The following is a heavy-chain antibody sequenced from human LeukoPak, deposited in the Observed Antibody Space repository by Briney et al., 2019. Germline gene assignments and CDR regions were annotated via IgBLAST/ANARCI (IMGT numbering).Heavy chain of an antibody. CDR1: GFPFSTYV. V-gene: IGHV3-33*01. Sequence: PGRSLRLSCAASGFPFSTYVMHWVRQAPGKGLEWVAVIWYDGSKKDYADSVKGRFTISRDNSKNTLYLQMNSLRAEDTAVYYCAREMNYGDYFDYWGQGTLVTVSS. CDR3: AREMNYGDYFDY. D-gene: IGHD4-17*01. CDR2: IWYDGSKK. J-gene: IGHJ4*02.